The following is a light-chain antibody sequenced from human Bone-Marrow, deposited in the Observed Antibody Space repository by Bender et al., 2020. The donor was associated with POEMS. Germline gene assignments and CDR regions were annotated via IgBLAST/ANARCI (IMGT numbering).Light chain of an antibody. CDR2: EVN. Sequence: QSALTQPASVSGSPGQSITISCTGASSDVGGHNYVSWFQQDPGKAPKLMIYEVNKRPSGVPDRFSGSKSGNTASLTISGLQAEDEADYYCCSYTGSYSLELLFGGGTKLTVL. CDR1: SSDVGGHNY. V-gene: IGLV2-11*01. J-gene: IGLJ2*01. CDR3: CSYTGSYSLELL.